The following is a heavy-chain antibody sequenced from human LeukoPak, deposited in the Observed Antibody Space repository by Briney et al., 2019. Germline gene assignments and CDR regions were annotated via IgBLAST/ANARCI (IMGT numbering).Heavy chain of an antibody. CDR2: IGTAGDT. D-gene: IGHD3-22*01. CDR1: GFTFSSYD. J-gene: IGHJ4*02. CDR3: ARSLRYYYDSSGYYYYFDY. V-gene: IGHV3-13*01. Sequence: GGSLRLSCAASGFTFSSYDMHWVRQATGKGLEWVSAIGTAGDTYYPGSVKGRFTISRENAKNSLYLQMNSLRAGDTAVYYCARSLRYYYDSSGYYYYFDYWGQGTLVTVSS.